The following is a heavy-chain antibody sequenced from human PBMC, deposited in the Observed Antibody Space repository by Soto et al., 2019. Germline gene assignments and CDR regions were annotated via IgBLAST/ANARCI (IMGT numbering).Heavy chain of an antibody. D-gene: IGHD2-21*01. CDR3: ARDPDGEADY. CDR2: IKQDGSEK. V-gene: IGHV3-7*03. CDR1: GFTFSSYW. Sequence: LRLSWAASGFTFSSYWMNWVRQAPGKGLQWVANIKQDGSEKYYVDSVKGRFTISRDNAKNSLYLHMNSLRAEDTAIYYCARDPDGEADYWGQGTLVTVSS. J-gene: IGHJ4*02.